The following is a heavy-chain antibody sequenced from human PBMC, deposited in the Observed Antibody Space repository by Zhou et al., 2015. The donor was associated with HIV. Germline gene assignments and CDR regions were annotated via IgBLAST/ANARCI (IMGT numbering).Heavy chain of an antibody. D-gene: IGHD6-19*01. J-gene: IGHJ1*01. V-gene: IGHV3-23*01. Sequence: EVQLLESGGGLVQPGGSLRLSCAASGFTFSSYAMSWVRQAPGKGLEWVSVISGSGGSTYYADSVKGRFTISRDNSKNTLYLQMNSLRPEDTALYYCVKDRYSSGWGFFQHWGQGTLVTVSS. CDR2: ISGSGGST. CDR3: VKDRYSSGWGFFQH. CDR1: GFTFSSYA.